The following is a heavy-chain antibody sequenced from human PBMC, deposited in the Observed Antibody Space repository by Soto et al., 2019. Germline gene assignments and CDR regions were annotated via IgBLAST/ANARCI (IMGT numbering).Heavy chain of an antibody. Sequence: QXQLRESGPGLVKPSQTLSLTCTVSGGSINSGGYYWNWIRQHPGKGLEWIGYMYYSGSTYCNPXXXXXXXXXXXXXXXXXXXXXXXXXXXXXXXXXCXRGYRXSGYXSSXVFDYWGQGTLVNV. CDR1: GGSINSGGYY. CDR2: MYYSGST. J-gene: IGHJ4*02. CDR3: XRGYRXSGYXSSXVFDY. D-gene: IGHD1-1*01. V-gene: IGHV4-31*01.